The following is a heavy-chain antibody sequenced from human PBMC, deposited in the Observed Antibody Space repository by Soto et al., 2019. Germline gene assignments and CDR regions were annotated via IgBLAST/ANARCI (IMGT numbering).Heavy chain of an antibody. CDR3: ARVRDWFDP. D-gene: IGHD3-3*01. CDR2: IDHSGYT. J-gene: IGHJ5*02. CDR1: GGSFSGYY. V-gene: IGHV4-34*01. Sequence: TSETLSLTCAVYGGSFSGYYWNWIRQPPGKGLEWIGEIDHSGYTNCNPSLKSRVTISVDTSKNQFSLRLTSVTAADTAVYYCARVRDWFDPWGQGTLVTVSS.